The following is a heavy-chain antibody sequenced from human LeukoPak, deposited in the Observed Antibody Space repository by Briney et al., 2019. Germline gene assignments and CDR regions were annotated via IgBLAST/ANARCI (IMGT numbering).Heavy chain of an antibody. Sequence: PGGSLRLSCAASGFTFSSYSMNWVRQAPGKGLEWVAVISYDGSNKYYADSVKGRFTISRDNSKNTLYLQMNSLRAEDTAVYYCAREGSSSSLDYWGQGTLVTVSS. CDR2: ISYDGSNK. CDR3: AREGSSSSLDY. J-gene: IGHJ4*02. D-gene: IGHD6-6*01. V-gene: IGHV3-30*03. CDR1: GFTFSSYS.